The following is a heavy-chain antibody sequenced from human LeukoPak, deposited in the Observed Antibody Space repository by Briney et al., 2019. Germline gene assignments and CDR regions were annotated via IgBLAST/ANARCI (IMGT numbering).Heavy chain of an antibody. V-gene: IGHV4-34*01. Sequence: TSETLSLTCTVSGGSISSYYWSWIRQPPGKGLEWIGEINQSGSTNYNPSLKSRVTISVDTSKNQFSLKVNSVTAADTAVYYCATGPDYYNSSSYYPYYWGQGTLVTVSS. CDR2: INQSGST. J-gene: IGHJ4*02. D-gene: IGHD3-22*01. CDR1: GGSISSYY. CDR3: ATGPDYYNSSSYYPYY.